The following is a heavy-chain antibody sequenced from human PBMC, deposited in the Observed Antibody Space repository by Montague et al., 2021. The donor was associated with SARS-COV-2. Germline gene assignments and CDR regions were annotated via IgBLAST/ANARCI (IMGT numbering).Heavy chain of an antibody. Sequence: SETLSLTCAVSGDSISSDYWWTWLRLPPEKRLEWVEDIYHTGSTKYPPPRKRRVSMSVDPYWHQFPLRVTSVTAADTAIYYCAGKGSGGSDLAYWGQGTLVTVSS. CDR1: GDSISSDYW. V-gene: IGHV4-4*02. D-gene: IGHD3-10*01. CDR2: IYHTGST. CDR3: AGKGSGGSDLAY. J-gene: IGHJ4*02.